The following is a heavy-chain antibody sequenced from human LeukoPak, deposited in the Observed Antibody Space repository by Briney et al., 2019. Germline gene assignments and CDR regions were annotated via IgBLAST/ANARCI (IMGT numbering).Heavy chain of an antibody. J-gene: IGHJ4*02. CDR1: GGSISSGSYY. CDR3: ARDYGADDY. V-gene: IGHV4-61*02. D-gene: IGHD4-17*01. Sequence: SQTLSLTCTVSGGSISSGSYYWSWIRQPAGKGLEWIGRIYTSGSTNYSPSLASRVTISRDTSKNQISLNLSSVTAADTAVYYCARDYGADDYWGQGTLVTVSS. CDR2: IYTSGST.